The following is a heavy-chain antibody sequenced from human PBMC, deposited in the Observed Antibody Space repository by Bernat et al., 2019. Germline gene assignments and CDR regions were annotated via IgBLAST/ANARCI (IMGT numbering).Heavy chain of an antibody. CDR1: GYTFTGYY. J-gene: IGHJ6*02. CDR3: ARDAITGTFADYGMDV. V-gene: IGHV1-2*04. Sequence: QVQLVQSGAEVKKPGASVKVSCKASGYTFTGYYMLWVRQAPGQGLEWMGWINPNSGGTNYAQKFQGWVTMTGDTSISTAYMELSRLRSDDTAVYYCARDAITGTFADYGMDVWGQGTTVTVSS. D-gene: IGHD1/OR15-1a*01. CDR2: INPNSGGT.